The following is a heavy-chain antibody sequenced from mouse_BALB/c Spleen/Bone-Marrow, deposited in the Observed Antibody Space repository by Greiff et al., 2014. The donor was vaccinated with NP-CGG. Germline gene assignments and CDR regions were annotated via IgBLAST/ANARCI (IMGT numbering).Heavy chain of an antibody. V-gene: IGHV1-5*01. CDR2: IYPGNNDA. CDR1: GYTLTNYW. J-gene: IGHJ3*01. Sequence: EVQLQQSGTVLARPGASLRMSCKASGYTLTNYWNNWIKQRPGQGLEWIGAIYPGNNDAKYTQKFKAKAKLTAVTSTSTADMELSSLTNEDSAVYYCARNWDWVFAYWGQGTLVTVSA. CDR3: ARNWDWVFAY. D-gene: IGHD4-1*01.